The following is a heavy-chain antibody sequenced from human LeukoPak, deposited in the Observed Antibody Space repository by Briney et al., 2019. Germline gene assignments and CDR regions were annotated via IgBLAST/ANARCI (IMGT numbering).Heavy chain of an antibody. V-gene: IGHV4-39*07. CDR2: IFHNGNT. Sequence: KPSETLSLTCTVSGGSISSNSHYWGWIRQPPGTGLDGIANIFHNGNTAYNPSLKLRVTISIDTSQNQLSLRLSSVTAADTAVYSCARVGWGNVAAYPNWIDPWGQGTVVTVSS. D-gene: IGHD3-16*01. CDR3: ARVGWGNVAAYPNWIDP. CDR1: GGSISSNSHY. J-gene: IGHJ5*02.